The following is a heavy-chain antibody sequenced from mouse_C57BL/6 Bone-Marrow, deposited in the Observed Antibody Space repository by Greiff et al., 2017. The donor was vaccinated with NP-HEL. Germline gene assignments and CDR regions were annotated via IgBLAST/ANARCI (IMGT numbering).Heavy chain of an antibody. CDR1: GFTFSSYG. D-gene: IGHD4-1*01. Sequence: EVQGVESGGDLVKPGGSLKLSCAASGFTFSSYGMSWVRQTPDKRLAWVATISSGGSYNYYPDSVKGRFTISRDNAKNTLYLQMSSLKSEDTAMYYCARRVSGAWFAYWGQGTLVTVSA. V-gene: IGHV5-6*01. CDR2: ISSGGSYN. J-gene: IGHJ3*01. CDR3: ARRVSGAWFAY.